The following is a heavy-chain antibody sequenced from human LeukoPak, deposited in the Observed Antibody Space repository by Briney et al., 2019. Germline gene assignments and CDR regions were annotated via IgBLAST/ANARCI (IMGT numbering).Heavy chain of an antibody. CDR2: IYYSGST. Sequence: SETLSLTCTVSGGSISSYYWSWIRQPPGKGLEWIGYIYYSGSTNYNPSLKSRVTISVGTSKNQFSLKLSSVTAADTAVYYCARDLGYTYGYSSFAFDIWGQGTMVTVSS. CDR3: ARDLGYTYGYSSFAFDI. V-gene: IGHV4-59*01. CDR1: GGSISSYY. J-gene: IGHJ3*02. D-gene: IGHD5-18*01.